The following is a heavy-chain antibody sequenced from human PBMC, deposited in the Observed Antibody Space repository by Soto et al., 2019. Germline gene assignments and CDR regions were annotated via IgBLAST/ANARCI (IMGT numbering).Heavy chain of an antibody. CDR3: ARGEDSSGYYPFDY. J-gene: IGHJ4*02. CDR2: INHSGST. Sequence: LSLTCAVYGGSFSGYYWSWIRQPPGKGLEWIGEINHSGSTNYNPSLKSRVTISVDTSKNQFSLKLSSVTAADTAVYYCARGEDSSGYYPFDYWGQGTLVTVSS. CDR1: GGSFSGYY. D-gene: IGHD3-22*01. V-gene: IGHV4-34*01.